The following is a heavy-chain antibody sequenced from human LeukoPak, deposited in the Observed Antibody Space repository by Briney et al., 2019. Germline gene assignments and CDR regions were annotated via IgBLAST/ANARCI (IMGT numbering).Heavy chain of an antibody. CDR2: INPNSGDT. J-gene: IGHJ4*02. CDR1: GYTFTGYF. CDR3: ARDLRVGAILYVYNY. Sequence: ASVKVSCKASGYTFTGYFIHWVRQAPGQGLEWMGWINPNSGDTNSAQKFQGRVTMTRDTSISTAYMELRSLRSDDTAVYYCARDLRVGAILYVYNYWGQGTLVTVSS. V-gene: IGHV1-2*02. D-gene: IGHD1-26*01.